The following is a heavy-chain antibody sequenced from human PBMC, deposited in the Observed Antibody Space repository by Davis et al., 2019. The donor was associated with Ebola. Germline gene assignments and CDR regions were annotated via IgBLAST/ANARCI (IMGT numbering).Heavy chain of an antibody. D-gene: IGHD2-15*01. CDR3: ARETRYCSGDRCTHLYGMGV. V-gene: IGHV4-34*01. CDR1: GGSISGYY. J-gene: IGHJ6*02. CDR2: FNQNGLT. Sequence: MPSATLSLTCEVYGGSISGYYWNWIRQTPGKGLEWLGDFNQNGLTNYNSSLKSRVTITVDPSKNQFSLRLTSVTAADTAVYHCARETRYCSGDRCTHLYGMGVWGQGTTVTVSS.